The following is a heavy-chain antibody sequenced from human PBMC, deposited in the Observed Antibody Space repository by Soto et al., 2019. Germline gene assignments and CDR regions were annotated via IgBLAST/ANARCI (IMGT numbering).Heavy chain of an antibody. Sequence: SVKVSCKASGGTFSSYASSWVRQAPGQGLEWMGGIIPIFGTANYAQKFQGRVTITADESTSTAYMGLSSLRSEDTAVYSSARDIGSWAAADYDYYGMDVWGQGTTGTVSS. CDR2: IIPIFGTA. V-gene: IGHV1-69*13. J-gene: IGHJ6*02. CDR3: ARDIGSWAAADYDYYGMDV. CDR1: GGTFSSYA. D-gene: IGHD6-13*01.